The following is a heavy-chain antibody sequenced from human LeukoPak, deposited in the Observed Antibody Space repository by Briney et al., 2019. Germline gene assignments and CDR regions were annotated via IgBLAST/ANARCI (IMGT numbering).Heavy chain of an antibody. CDR2: IKQDGSEK. CDR3: AKGGGDFWSGYSTNWFDP. D-gene: IGHD3-3*01. V-gene: IGHV3-7*01. CDR1: GFTFSSYW. Sequence: GGSLRLSCAASGFTFSSYWMSWVRQAPGKGLEWVANIKQDGSEKYYVDSVKGRFTISRDNAKNSLYLQMNSLRAEDTAVYYCAKGGGDFWSGYSTNWFDPWGQGTLVTVSS. J-gene: IGHJ5*02.